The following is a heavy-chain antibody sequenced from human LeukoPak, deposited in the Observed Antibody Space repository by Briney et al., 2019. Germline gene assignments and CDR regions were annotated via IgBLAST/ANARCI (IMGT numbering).Heavy chain of an antibody. J-gene: IGHJ4*02. CDR3: ARGGASALPFDF. V-gene: IGHV4-4*07. Sequence: PSETLSLTCAVSGGSISSYYWSWIRQPAGKGPEWIGCIYTSGNTNYNPSLKSRVSMSEDTSKNQFSLKLSSVTAADTAVYSCARGGASALPFDFWGQGTLVTVSS. CDR1: GGSISSYY. CDR2: IYTSGNT.